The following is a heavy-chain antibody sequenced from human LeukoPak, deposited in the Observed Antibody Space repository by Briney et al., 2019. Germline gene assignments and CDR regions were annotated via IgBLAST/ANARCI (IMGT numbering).Heavy chain of an antibody. D-gene: IGHD5-18*01. J-gene: IGHJ4*02. CDR2: ISSSSRYI. CDR1: GFTFSSYW. CDR3: AREFTAMAFDY. V-gene: IGHV3-21*01. Sequence: GGSLRLSCGASGFTFSSYWMLWVRQAPGKGLEWLSSISSSSRYIYYAVSVKGRLTISRDNAKNSLYLHMDSLRAEDTAVYYCAREFTAMAFDYWGQGALVTVSS.